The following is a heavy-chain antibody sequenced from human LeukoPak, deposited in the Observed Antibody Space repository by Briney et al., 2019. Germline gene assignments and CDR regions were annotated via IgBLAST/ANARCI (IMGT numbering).Heavy chain of an antibody. CDR3: ARGQYYYESSAYYYFDY. Sequence: SHTLSLTCAISGDSVSSNSAAWNWIRQSPSRGLEWLGRTYYRSKWYNDYAVSVKSRVTINPDTSKNQFSLQLNSVTPEDTAVYYCARGQYYYESSAYYYFDYWGQGTLVTVSS. D-gene: IGHD3-22*01. J-gene: IGHJ4*02. V-gene: IGHV6-1*01. CDR1: GDSVSSNSAA. CDR2: TYYRSKWYN.